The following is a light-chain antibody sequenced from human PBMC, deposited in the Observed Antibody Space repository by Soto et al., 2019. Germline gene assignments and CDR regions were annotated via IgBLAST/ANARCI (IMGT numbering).Light chain of an antibody. Sequence: DIQMTQSPSTLSASVGDRVTITCRASQTISIWLAWYQQKPGKAPKLLIYDASSLESGVPSRFSGSGSGTEFTLTISSLQPDDFATYDCQQYNSYLYTFGQGTKLEIK. V-gene: IGKV1-5*01. CDR3: QQYNSYLYT. J-gene: IGKJ2*01. CDR2: DAS. CDR1: QTISIW.